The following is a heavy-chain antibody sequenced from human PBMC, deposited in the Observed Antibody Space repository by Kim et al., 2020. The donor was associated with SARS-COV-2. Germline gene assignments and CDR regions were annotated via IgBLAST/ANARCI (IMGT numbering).Heavy chain of an antibody. J-gene: IGHJ4*02. D-gene: IGHD3-10*01. CDR3: ARTQYDVLLWFGELLGRGYYFDY. CDR2: IYHSGST. CDR1: GGSISSGGYS. Sequence: SETLSLTCAVSGGSISSGGYSWSWIRQPPGKGLEWIGYIYHSGSTYYNPSLKSRVTISVDRSKNQFSLKLSSVTAADTAVYYCARTQYDVLLWFGELLGRGYYFDYWGQGTLVTVSS. V-gene: IGHV4-30-2*01.